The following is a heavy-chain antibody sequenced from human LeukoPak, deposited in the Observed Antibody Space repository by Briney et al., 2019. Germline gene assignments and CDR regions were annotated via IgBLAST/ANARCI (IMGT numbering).Heavy chain of an antibody. V-gene: IGHV1-8*01. Sequence: ASVKVSCKASGYTFTSYDINWVRQATGQGLEWMGWMNPNSGNTGYAQKFQGRVTMTRNTSISTAYMELSSLRSEDTAVYYCARGPYSPYSSSWYYFDYWGQGTLVTVSS. D-gene: IGHD6-13*01. J-gene: IGHJ4*02. CDR1: GYTFTSYD. CDR3: ARGPYSPYSSSWYYFDY. CDR2: MNPNSGNT.